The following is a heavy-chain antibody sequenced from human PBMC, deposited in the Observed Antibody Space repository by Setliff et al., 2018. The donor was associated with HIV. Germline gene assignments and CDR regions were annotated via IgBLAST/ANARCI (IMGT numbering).Heavy chain of an antibody. CDR1: VGSFSGHY. V-gene: IGHV4-34*01. CDR2: TNPSGST. Sequence: SETLSLTCAVYVGSFSGHYWIWIRQPPGKGLEWIGETNPSGSTKYNPSLKSRVTISVDRSKNQFSLKLTSVTAADTAVYYCTRGQDLGATWTGYYYYYMDVWGKGTTVTVSS. CDR3: TRGQDLGATWTGYYYYYMDV. D-gene: IGHD1-26*01. J-gene: IGHJ6*03.